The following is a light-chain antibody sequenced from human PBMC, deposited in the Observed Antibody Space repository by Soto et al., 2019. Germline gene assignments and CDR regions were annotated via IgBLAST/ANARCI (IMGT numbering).Light chain of an antibody. V-gene: IGKV3-15*01. CDR2: RIF. CDR3: LHHYSWPWT. CDR1: QSVSGY. J-gene: IGKJ1*01. Sequence: EIVMTQSPGTVSVFPGETVTLSCRASQSVSGYLDWFHQKPGQAPRLVLLRIFTRAIGVPARFSGSGSETELALTISGLQSEDSGVYHCLHHYSWPWTVGQGTKVDIK.